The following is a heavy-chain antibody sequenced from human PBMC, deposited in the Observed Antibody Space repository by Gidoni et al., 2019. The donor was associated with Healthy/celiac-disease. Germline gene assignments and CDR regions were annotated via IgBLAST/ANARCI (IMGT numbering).Heavy chain of an antibody. CDR2: IYYSGST. J-gene: IGHJ6*02. CDR1: GGSVSSGSYH. Sequence: QVQLQESGPGLAKPSETLSRPCTVSGGSVSSGSYHVSWIRQPPGKGLECIGYIYYSGSTNYNPSLKSRVTISVDTSKNQFSLKLSSVTAADTAVYYCARGYDYYYYYGMDVWGQGTTVTVSS. D-gene: IGHD2-15*01. CDR3: ARGYDYYYYYGMDV. V-gene: IGHV4-61*01.